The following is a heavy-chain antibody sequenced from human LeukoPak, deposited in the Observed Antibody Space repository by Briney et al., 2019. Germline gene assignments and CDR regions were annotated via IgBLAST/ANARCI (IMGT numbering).Heavy chain of an antibody. J-gene: IGHJ6*03. Sequence: GGSLRLSCAASGFTVSSNYMSWVRQAPGKGLEWVSVIYSGGSTYYADSVKGRFTISRDNSENTLYLQMNSLRAEDTAVYYCARVRYDSSANYYYYYMDVWGKGTTVTVSS. V-gene: IGHV3-53*01. D-gene: IGHD3-22*01. CDR2: IYSGGST. CDR3: ARVRYDSSANYYYYYMDV. CDR1: GFTVSSNY.